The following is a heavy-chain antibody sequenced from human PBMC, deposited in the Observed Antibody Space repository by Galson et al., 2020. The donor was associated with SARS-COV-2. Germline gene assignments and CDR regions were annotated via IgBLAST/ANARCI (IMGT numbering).Heavy chain of an antibody. V-gene: IGHV3-21*01. Sequence: GESLKISCAASGFAFSSYTMNWVRQAPGKGLEWVASLDTSSTYIYHAPSLKGRFTISSDNAENSLYLQMNSLSAEDTAVYYCARSAPASTSGTCIYFDYWGQGTLVTVSS. CDR1: GFAFSSYT. J-gene: IGHJ4*02. D-gene: IGHD3-10*01. CDR3: ARSAPASTSGTCIYFDY. CDR2: LDTSSTYI.